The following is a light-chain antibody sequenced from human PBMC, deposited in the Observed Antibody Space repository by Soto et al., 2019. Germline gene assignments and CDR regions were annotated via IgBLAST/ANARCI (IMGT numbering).Light chain of an antibody. CDR2: AAS. V-gene: IGKV1-39*01. Sequence: DIQMTQSPSSLSASVGDRVTITCRASQSISSYLNWYQQKPGKAPKLLIYAASSLQSGVPSRFSGSGSGTDXXLTISSLQPEDFATYYCQQSYSTPITFGQGTRLEIK. CDR3: QQSYSTPIT. CDR1: QSISSY. J-gene: IGKJ5*01.